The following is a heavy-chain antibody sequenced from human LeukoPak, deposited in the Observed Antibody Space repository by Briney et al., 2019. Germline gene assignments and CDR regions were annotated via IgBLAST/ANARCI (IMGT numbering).Heavy chain of an antibody. Sequence: PSETLSLTCTVSGGSISSYYWSWVRQAPGKGLEWLSYISSSSSTIYYADSVKGRFTISRDNAKNSLYLQMNSLRAEDTAVYYCARGDCSGGSCYLSLTTIDYWGQGTLVTVSS. D-gene: IGHD2-15*01. CDR1: GGSISSYY. V-gene: IGHV3-48*01. CDR2: ISSSSSTI. J-gene: IGHJ4*02. CDR3: ARGDCSGGSCYLSLTTIDY.